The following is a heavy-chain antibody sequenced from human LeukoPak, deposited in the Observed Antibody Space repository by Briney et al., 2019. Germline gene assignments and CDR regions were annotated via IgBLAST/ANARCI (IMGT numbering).Heavy chain of an antibody. CDR3: ARENFGSSSDY. V-gene: IGHV3-21*01. CDR1: GFTFSSYT. Sequence: PGGSLRLSCAPSGFTFSSYTMNWVRQAPGKGLEWVSSIGSSSSYIYYADSVKGRFTISRDNAKNSLYLQMNSLRAEDTAVYYCARENFGSSSDYWGQGTLVTVSS. CDR2: IGSSSSYI. D-gene: IGHD6-13*01. J-gene: IGHJ4*02.